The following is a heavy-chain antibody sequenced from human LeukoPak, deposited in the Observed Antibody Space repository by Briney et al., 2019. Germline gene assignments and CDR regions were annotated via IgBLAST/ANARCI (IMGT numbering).Heavy chain of an antibody. V-gene: IGHV4-59*01. Sequence: PSETLSLTCTVSGGSISSYYWSWIRQPPGKGLEWIWYIYYSGSTNYNPSLKSRVTISVDTSKNQFSLKLSSVTAADTAVYYCATGYGDYVEYWGQGTLVTVSS. CDR2: IYYSGST. D-gene: IGHD4-17*01. CDR1: GGSISSYY. J-gene: IGHJ4*02. CDR3: ATGYGDYVEY.